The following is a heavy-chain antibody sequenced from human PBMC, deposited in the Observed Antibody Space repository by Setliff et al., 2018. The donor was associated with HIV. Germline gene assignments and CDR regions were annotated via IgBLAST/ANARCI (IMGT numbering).Heavy chain of an antibody. J-gene: IGHJ4*02. CDR3: ARGDYGDYRVPYFFDY. D-gene: IGHD4-17*01. V-gene: IGHV1-46*01. CDR2: INPSGGRT. CDR1: GHSFTTYF. Sequence: GASVKVSCKASGHSFTTYFLHWVRQAPGQGLEWMGIINPSGGRTTYAQKFQGRVTMTRDTSTSTVYMELSSLRSEDTAVYYCARGDYGDYRVPYFFDYWGQGTLVTVSS.